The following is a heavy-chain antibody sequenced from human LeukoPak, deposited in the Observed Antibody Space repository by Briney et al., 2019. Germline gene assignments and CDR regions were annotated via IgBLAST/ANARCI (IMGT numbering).Heavy chain of an antibody. V-gene: IGHV3-23*01. CDR3: ARDRVATIFTYHPMFDS. J-gene: IGHJ5*01. CDR1: EFSFRTYA. Sequence: GGSLRLSCTTAEFSFRTYAMTWVRQAPGKGLEWVSTISVDDHGTAYYSDSVKGRFTISRDTSQNTLSLQMNSLRAEDTAVYSCARDRVATIFTYHPMFDSWGPGTLVTVSS. CDR2: ISVDDHGTA. D-gene: IGHD3-10*02.